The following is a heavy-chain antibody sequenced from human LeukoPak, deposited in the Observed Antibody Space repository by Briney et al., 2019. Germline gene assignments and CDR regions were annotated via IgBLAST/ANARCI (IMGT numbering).Heavy chain of an antibody. CDR3: ARGGYCSSSVCYSLNAFDI. CDR2: ISGSGTTI. Sequence: GGSLRLSCAASGFTFSSYEMNWVRQAPGKGLEWVSYISGSGTTIHYADSVKGRFTISRDNAKNSLYLQMNSLRAEDTAVYYCARGGYCSSSVCYSLNAFDIWGQGTMFTVSS. CDR1: GFTFSSYE. V-gene: IGHV3-48*03. D-gene: IGHD2-2*01. J-gene: IGHJ3*02.